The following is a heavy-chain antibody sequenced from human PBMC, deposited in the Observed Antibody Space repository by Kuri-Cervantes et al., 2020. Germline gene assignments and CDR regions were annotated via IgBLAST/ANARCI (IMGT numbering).Heavy chain of an antibody. CDR2: INHSGST. J-gene: IGHJ4*02. V-gene: IGHV4-34*01. D-gene: IGHD3-10*01. Sequence: SQTLSLTCAVYGGSFSGYYWSWIRQPPGKGLEWIGEINHSGSTNYNPSLKSRVTISVDTSKNQFSLKLSSVTAADTAVYYCARGKGNSLAVGPIRRFGERCYFDCWGQGTLVTVSS. CDR1: GGSFSGYY. CDR3: ARGKGNSLAVGPIRRFGERCYFDC.